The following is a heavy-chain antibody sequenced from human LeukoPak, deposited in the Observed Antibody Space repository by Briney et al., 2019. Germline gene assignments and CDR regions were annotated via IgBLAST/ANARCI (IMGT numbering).Heavy chain of an antibody. J-gene: IGHJ4*02. CDR3: ARDQITMVQGVIGYFDY. CDR1: GFTFSSYW. Sequence: GGSLRLSCAASGFTFSSYWMSWVRQAPGKGLEWVANIKQDGSEKYYVDSVKGRFTISRDNAKNSLYLQMNSLRAEDTAVYYCARDQITMVQGVIGYFDYWGQGTLVTVSS. V-gene: IGHV3-7*01. D-gene: IGHD3-10*01. CDR2: IKQDGSEK.